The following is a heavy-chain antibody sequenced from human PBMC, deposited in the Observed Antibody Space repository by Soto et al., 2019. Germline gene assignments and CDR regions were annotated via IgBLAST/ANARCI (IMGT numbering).Heavy chain of an antibody. V-gene: IGHV1-18*01. CDR2: ISAYNGNT. J-gene: IGHJ3*02. D-gene: IGHD1-7*01. CDR3: ERDPSITGTHEHDAFDI. Sequence: GASVKVSCKASGYTFTSYGISWVRQAPGQGLEWMGWISAYNGNTSYAQKLQGRVTMTTDTSTSTAYMELRSLRSDDTAVYYCERDPSITGTHEHDAFDIWGQGTMVTVSS. CDR1: GYTFTSYG.